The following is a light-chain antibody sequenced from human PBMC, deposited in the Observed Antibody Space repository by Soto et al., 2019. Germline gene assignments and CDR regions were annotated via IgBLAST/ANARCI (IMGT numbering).Light chain of an antibody. J-gene: IGLJ3*02. CDR3: SSYTSSSTPWV. Sequence: QSALTQPASVSGSPGQSITISCTGTSSDVGGYNYVSWYQQHPGKAPKLMIYEVSNRPSGVSNRFSGSKSGNTASLTISGLQAEDAGDYYCSSYTSSSTPWVFGGGTKVTVL. CDR1: SSDVGGYNY. V-gene: IGLV2-14*01. CDR2: EVS.